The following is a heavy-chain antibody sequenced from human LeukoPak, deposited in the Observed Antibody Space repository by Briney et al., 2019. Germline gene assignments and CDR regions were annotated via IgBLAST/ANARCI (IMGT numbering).Heavy chain of an antibody. J-gene: IGHJ4*02. CDR3: AKAPTMIVVVITHFDY. Sequence: PGGSLRLSCAASGFTFSSYAMSWVRQAPGKGLEWVSAICGSGGSTYYADSVKGRFTISRDNSKNTLYLQMNSLRAEDTAVYYCAKAPTMIVVVITHFDYWGQGTLVTVSS. CDR2: ICGSGGST. V-gene: IGHV3-23*01. CDR1: GFTFSSYA. D-gene: IGHD3-22*01.